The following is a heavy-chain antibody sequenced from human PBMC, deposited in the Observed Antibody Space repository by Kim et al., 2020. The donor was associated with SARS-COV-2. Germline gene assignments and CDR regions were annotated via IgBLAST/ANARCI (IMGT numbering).Heavy chain of an antibody. V-gene: IGHV4-39*01. CDR1: GGSISSSSYY. CDR3: ARRDSSGYYYYWYFDL. CDR2: IYYSGST. D-gene: IGHD3-22*01. J-gene: IGHJ2*01. Sequence: SETLSLTCTVSGGSISSSSYYWGWIRQPPGKGLEWIGSIYYSGSTYYNPSLKSRVTISVDTSKNQFSLKLSSVTAADTAVYYCARRDSSGYYYYWYFDLWGRGTLVTVSS.